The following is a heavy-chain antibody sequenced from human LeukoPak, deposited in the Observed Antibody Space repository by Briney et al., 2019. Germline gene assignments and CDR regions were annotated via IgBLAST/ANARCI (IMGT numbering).Heavy chain of an antibody. D-gene: IGHD1-7*01. CDR2: ISGSGGST. CDR3: AKRNNWNYVTDY. CDR1: GFTFSSYA. J-gene: IGHJ4*02. V-gene: IGHV3-23*01. Sequence: GSLRLSCAASGFTFSSYAMSWVRQAPGKGLEWVSAISGSGGSTYYADSVKGRFTISRDNSKNTLYLQMNSLRAEDTAVYYCAKRNNWNYVTDYWGQGTLVTVSS.